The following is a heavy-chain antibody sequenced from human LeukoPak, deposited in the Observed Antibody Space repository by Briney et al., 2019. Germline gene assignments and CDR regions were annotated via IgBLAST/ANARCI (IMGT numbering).Heavy chain of an antibody. Sequence: PGGSLRLSCAASRFTFSSYSMNWVRQAPGKGLEWVSSISSSSSYIYYADSVKGRFTISRDNAKNSLYLQMNSLRAEDTAVYYCARDGRGAPDYWGQGTLVTVSS. CDR3: ARDGRGAPDY. J-gene: IGHJ4*02. V-gene: IGHV3-21*01. D-gene: IGHD1-26*01. CDR1: RFTFSSYS. CDR2: ISSSSSYI.